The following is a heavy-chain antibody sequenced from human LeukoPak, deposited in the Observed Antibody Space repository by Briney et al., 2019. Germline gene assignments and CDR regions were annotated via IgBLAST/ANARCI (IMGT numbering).Heavy chain of an antibody. V-gene: IGHV1-18*01. CDR1: GYTFTSYG. J-gene: IGHJ4*02. D-gene: IGHD3-22*01. CDR3: ARVDLDPGENYYDSSGYYKFDY. CDR2: ISAYNGNT. Sequence: GASVKVSCKASGYTFTSYGISWVRQAPGQGLEWMGWISAYNGNTNYAQKLQGRVTMTTDTSTSTAYMELRSLRSDDTAVYYCARVDLDPGENYYDSSGYYKFDYWGQGTLVTVSS.